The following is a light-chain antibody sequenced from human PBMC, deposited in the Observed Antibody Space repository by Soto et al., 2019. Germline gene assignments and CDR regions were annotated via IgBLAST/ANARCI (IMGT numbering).Light chain of an antibody. CDR1: QGISSW. J-gene: IGKJ4*01. CDR2: KAS. CDR3: QQTSSLPLT. Sequence: IQMTQSPFSVSASVGDRVTITCRASQGISSWLVWYQQKPGQTPSLLIYKASNLQTGVPSRFSGSGSGTDFTLTISSLQPEDVATYYCQQTSSLPLTFGGGTKVESK. V-gene: IGKV1-12*01.